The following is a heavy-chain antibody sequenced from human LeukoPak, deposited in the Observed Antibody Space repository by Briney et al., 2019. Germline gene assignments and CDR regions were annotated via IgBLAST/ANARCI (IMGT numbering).Heavy chain of an antibody. Sequence: GGSLRLSCAASGFTLSNYNIHWVCQAPGKGLEWVSYISSTSSTIYYADSVKGRFTISRDNAKNSLYLQMNSLRAEDTAVYYCARGWKYFDYWGQGTLVTVSS. CDR2: ISSTSSTI. CDR3: ARGWKYFDY. V-gene: IGHV3-48*04. J-gene: IGHJ4*02. D-gene: IGHD1-1*01. CDR1: GFTLSNYN.